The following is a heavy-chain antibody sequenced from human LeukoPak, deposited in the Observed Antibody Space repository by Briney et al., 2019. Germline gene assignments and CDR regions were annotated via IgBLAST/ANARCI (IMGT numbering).Heavy chain of an antibody. CDR2: INHSGST. V-gene: IGHV4-34*01. D-gene: IGHD3-3*01. CDR1: GGSLSGYY. CDR3: ARGAFAYYELAFDI. J-gene: IGHJ3*02. Sequence: KPSETLSLTCAVYGGSLSGYYWSWIRQPPGKGLEWIGEINHSGSTNYNPSLKSRVTISVDTSKNQFSLKLSSVTAADTAVYYCARGAFAYYELAFDIWGQGTMVTVSS.